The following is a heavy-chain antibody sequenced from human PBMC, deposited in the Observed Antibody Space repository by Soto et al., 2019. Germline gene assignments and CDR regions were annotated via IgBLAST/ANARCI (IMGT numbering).Heavy chain of an antibody. D-gene: IGHD2-2*01. CDR3: ARASGGYCSSTSCLQNDY. V-gene: IGHV4-31*03. CDR1: GGSISSGGYY. CDR2: IYYSGST. Sequence: SETLSLTCTVSGGSISSGGYYWSWIRQHPGKGLEWIGYIYYSGSTYYNPSLKSRVTISVDTSKNQFSLKLSSATAADTAVYYCARASGGYCSSTSCLQNDYWGQGTLVTVSS. J-gene: IGHJ4*02.